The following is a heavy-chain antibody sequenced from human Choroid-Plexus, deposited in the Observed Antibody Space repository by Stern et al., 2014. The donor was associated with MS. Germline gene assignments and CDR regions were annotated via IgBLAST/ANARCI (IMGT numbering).Heavy chain of an antibody. CDR1: GYIFTGYY. Sequence: QVQLVQSGAEVKKLGASVKVSCKTSGYIFTGYYIHWVRQAPGQGLEWMAWINPNTGGTKCAQKFQGRVTMSRDTSISTAYVELSSLTSDDTAVYYCARDQRGITIFGVVTDYYYLGMDVWGQGTTVTVSS. CDR2: INPNTGGT. D-gene: IGHD3-3*01. V-gene: IGHV1-2*02. J-gene: IGHJ6*02. CDR3: ARDQRGITIFGVVTDYYYLGMDV.